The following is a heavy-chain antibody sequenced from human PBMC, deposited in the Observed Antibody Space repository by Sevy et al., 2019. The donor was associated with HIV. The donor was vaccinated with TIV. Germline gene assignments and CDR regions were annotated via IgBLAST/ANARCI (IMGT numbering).Heavy chain of an antibody. CDR2: IYSGGST. CDR3: ARDAGDSSSSAFDY. V-gene: IGHV3-53*01. CDR1: GFTVSSNY. D-gene: IGHD6-6*01. J-gene: IGHJ4*02. Sequence: QQRGVLKISCAASGFTVSSNYMSWVRQAPGKGLEWVSVIYSGGSTYYADSVKGRFTISRDNSKNTLYLQMNSLRAEDTAVYYCARDAGDSSSSAFDYWGQGTLVTVSS.